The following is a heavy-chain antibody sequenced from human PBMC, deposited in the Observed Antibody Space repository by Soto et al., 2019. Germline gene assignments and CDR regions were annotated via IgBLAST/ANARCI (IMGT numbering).Heavy chain of an antibody. CDR3: ASLYSSSVSLDY. V-gene: IGHV3-74*01. CDR1: GFTFGSNW. Sequence: GGSLRLSCAASGFTFGSNWMHWVRQAPGKGLVWVSHINSDGSTTNYAGSVKGRFTISRDNAKNTLYLQMNSLRAEDTAVYYCASLYSSSVSLDYWGQGTLVTVSS. CDR2: INSDGSTT. J-gene: IGHJ4*02. D-gene: IGHD2-2*01.